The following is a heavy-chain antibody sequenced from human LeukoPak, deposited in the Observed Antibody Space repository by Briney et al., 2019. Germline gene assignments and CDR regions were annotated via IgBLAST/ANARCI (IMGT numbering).Heavy chain of an antibody. CDR1: GGSFSGYY. CDR2: INHSGST. Sequence: PSETLSLTCAVYGGSFSGYYWSWIRQPPGKGLEWIGEINHSGSTNYNPSLKSRVTISVDTSKNQFSLKLSSVTAADTAVYYCARHARRYSSSSRGNWSDPWGQGTLVTVSS. D-gene: IGHD6-6*01. J-gene: IGHJ5*02. V-gene: IGHV4-34*01. CDR3: ARHARRYSSSSRGNWSDP.